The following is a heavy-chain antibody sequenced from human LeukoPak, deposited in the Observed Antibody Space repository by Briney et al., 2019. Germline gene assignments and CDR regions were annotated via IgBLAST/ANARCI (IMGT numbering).Heavy chain of an antibody. D-gene: IGHD2-2*01. J-gene: IGHJ4*02. CDR3: AKDRVSCVFDY. CDR1: GFTFSSYG. CDR2: IWYDGSNK. Sequence: GGSLRLSCAASGFTFSSYGMHWVRQAPGKGLEWVAVIWYDGSNKYYADSVKGRFTISRDNSKNTLYLQMNSLRAEDTAVYYCAKDRVSCVFDYWGQGTLVTVSS. V-gene: IGHV3-33*06.